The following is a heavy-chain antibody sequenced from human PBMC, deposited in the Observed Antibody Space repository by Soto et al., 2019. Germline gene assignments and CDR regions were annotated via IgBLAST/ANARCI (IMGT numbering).Heavy chain of an antibody. CDR3: ARGRDGVAVPSDY. CDR1: VGTFSSYT. Sequence: QVQLVQSGAEVKKPGSSVKVSCKASVGTFSSYTISWVRQAPGQGLEWMGRIIPILGIANYAQKFQGRVTITADKSTSTAYMELSSLRSEDTAVYYCARGRDGVAVPSDYWGQGTLVTVSS. V-gene: IGHV1-69*02. J-gene: IGHJ4*02. CDR2: IIPILGIA. D-gene: IGHD6-19*01.